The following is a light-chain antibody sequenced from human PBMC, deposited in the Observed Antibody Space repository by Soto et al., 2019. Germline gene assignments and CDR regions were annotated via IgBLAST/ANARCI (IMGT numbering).Light chain of an antibody. CDR3: SSYGGSNNLV. Sequence: QSALTQPPCASGSPGQSVTISCTGTSSDVGGYNYVSWYQQHPGKAPKLLIYEVAKRPSGVPDCFSGSKSGNTASLTVSGLQAEDESDYYCSSYGGSNNLVFGGGTQLTVL. CDR2: EVA. CDR1: SSDVGGYNY. J-gene: IGLJ7*01. V-gene: IGLV2-8*01.